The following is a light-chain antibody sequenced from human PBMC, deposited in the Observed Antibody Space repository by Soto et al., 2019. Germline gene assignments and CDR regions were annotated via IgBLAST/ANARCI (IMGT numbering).Light chain of an antibody. CDR3: QQYKSYPST. CDR1: QSIFSY. CDR2: DAS. Sequence: DIQMTQSPSSLSASVGDRVTITCRASQSIFSYLNWYQQKTGKATKLLIXDASSLXXGVPSRFSGSGSGTEFTLTISSQQTDDFATFYCQQYKSYPSTFGQGTKVDIK. J-gene: IGKJ1*01. V-gene: IGKV1-5*01.